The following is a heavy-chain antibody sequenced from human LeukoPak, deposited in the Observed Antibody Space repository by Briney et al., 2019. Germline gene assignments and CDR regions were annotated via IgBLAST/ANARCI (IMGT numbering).Heavy chain of an antibody. CDR3: ARDQGYCSGGRCHAHFDY. J-gene: IGHJ4*02. D-gene: IGHD2-15*01. CDR1: GFTFSSYS. CDR2: IWGEGSKK. Sequence: GGSLRLSCATSGFTFSSYSMQWVRQAPGKGPEWVGVIWGEGSKKFYADSVEGRSTISRDDSKSTSYLQMNSLRAEDKAVYYCARDQGYCSGGRCHAHFDYWGQGTLVTVSS. V-gene: IGHV3-33*01.